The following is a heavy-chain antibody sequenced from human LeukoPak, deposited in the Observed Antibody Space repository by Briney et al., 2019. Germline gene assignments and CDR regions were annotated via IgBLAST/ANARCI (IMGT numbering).Heavy chain of an antibody. Sequence: SVKVSCTASGGTFSSYAISWVRQAPGQGLEWMGGIIPIFGTANYAQKFQGRVTITTDESTSTAYMELSSLRSEDTAVYYCAGAVAGTFYYMDVWGKGTTVTVSS. CDR1: GGTFSSYA. CDR2: IIPIFGTA. CDR3: AGAVAGTFYYMDV. V-gene: IGHV1-69*05. J-gene: IGHJ6*03. D-gene: IGHD6-19*01.